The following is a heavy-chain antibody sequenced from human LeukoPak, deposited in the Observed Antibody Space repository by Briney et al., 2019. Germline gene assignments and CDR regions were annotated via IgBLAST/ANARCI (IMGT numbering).Heavy chain of an antibody. CDR3: ARDGDLLWFGEFDY. V-gene: IGHV3-66*01. Sequence: GGSLRLSCAASGFTVSSNYMSWVRQAPGKGLEWVSVIYSGGSTYYADSVKGRFTISRDNSKNTLYLQMNSLRAEDTAVYYCARDGDLLWFGEFDYWGQGTLVTVSS. CDR1: GFTVSSNY. CDR2: IYSGGST. D-gene: IGHD3-10*01. J-gene: IGHJ4*02.